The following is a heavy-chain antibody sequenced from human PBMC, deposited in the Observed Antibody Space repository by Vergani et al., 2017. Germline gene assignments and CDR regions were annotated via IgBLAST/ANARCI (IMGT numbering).Heavy chain of an antibody. CDR1: GGSISSGGYY. CDR2: IYYSGST. V-gene: IGHV4-31*03. D-gene: IGHD1-1*01. J-gene: IGHJ6*03. Sequence: QVQLQESGPGLVKPSETLSLTCTVSGGSISSGGYYWSWIRQHPGKGLEWIGYIYYSGSTYYNPSLKSRVTISVDTSKNQFSLKLSSVTAADTAVYYCAREDLQLEPYVMDVWGKGTTVTVSS. CDR3: AREDLQLEPYVMDV.